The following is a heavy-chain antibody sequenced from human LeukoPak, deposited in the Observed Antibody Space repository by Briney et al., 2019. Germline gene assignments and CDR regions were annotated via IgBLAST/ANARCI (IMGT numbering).Heavy chain of an antibody. Sequence: GGSLRLSCAVSTFTVASNYMSWVRQTPGKVLVWVSDIYHGGSTYYSDSAKGRFTISRDISKNTLHLQMNNLRVDDTAVYYCARVRDVYNHVFENWGQGTLVTVS. CDR2: IYHGGST. J-gene: IGHJ4*02. CDR1: TFTVASNY. CDR3: ARVRDVYNHVFEN. D-gene: IGHD1-1*01. V-gene: IGHV3-53*01.